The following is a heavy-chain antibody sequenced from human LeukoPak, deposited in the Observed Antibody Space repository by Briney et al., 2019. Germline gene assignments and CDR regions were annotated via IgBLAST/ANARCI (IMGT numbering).Heavy chain of an antibody. Sequence: GGSLRLSCAASGFTVSSNYMSWVRQAPGKGLEWVSVIYSGGSTYYADSVKGRFTISRDNSKNTLYLQMNSLRAEDTAVYYCAVVTTGYLFDYWGQGTLVTVSS. CDR1: GFTVSSNY. D-gene: IGHD4-17*01. J-gene: IGHJ4*02. V-gene: IGHV3-53*01. CDR2: IYSGGST. CDR3: AVVTTGYLFDY.